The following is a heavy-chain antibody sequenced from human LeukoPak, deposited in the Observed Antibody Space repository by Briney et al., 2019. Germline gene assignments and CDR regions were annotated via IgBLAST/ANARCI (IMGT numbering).Heavy chain of an antibody. D-gene: IGHD3-22*01. CDR2: IRSKSNNYAT. CDR3: TKRATDDSSGYYST. Sequence: PGGALKLSCAASGCTVIDCAMHWVRQASGKGGEGVGRIRSKSNNYATAYVASVKGRFTICRDDSKIMADLQMSGLKAQGSAFDYCTKRATDDSSGYYSTWGQGTLVTVSS. J-gene: IGHJ4*02. CDR1: GCTVIDCA. V-gene: IGHV3-73*01.